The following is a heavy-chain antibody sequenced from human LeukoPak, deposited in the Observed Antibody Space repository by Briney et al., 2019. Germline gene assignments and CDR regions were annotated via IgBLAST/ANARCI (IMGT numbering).Heavy chain of an antibody. J-gene: IGHJ6*03. CDR1: GYSFTSYW. CDR3: ARHSVRSRGNYYYMDV. V-gene: IGHV5-51*01. Sequence: GESLKISCKGSGYSFTSYWIGWVRQMPGKGLEWMGIIYPGDSDTRYSPSFQGQVTISADKSISTAYLQWSSLKASDTAMYYCARHSVRSRGNYYYMDVWGKGTTVTVSS. D-gene: IGHD6-25*01. CDR2: IYPGDSDT.